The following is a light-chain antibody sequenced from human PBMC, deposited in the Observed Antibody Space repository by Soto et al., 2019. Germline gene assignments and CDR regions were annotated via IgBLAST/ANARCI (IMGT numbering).Light chain of an antibody. CDR1: SSDIGGYNY. CDR2: DVS. J-gene: IGLJ2*01. Sequence: QSALTQPRSVSGSPGQSVTISCTGTSSDIGGYNYVSWYQQHPGKAPKLMIYDVSARPSGVPDRFSASKSGNTASLTISGLEAEDEADYYCCSYAGSYTHVLFGGGTKVTVL. V-gene: IGLV2-11*01. CDR3: CSYAGSYTHVL.